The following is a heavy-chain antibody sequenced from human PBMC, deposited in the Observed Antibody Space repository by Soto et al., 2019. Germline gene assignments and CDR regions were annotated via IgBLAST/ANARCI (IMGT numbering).Heavy chain of an antibody. J-gene: IGHJ4*02. D-gene: IGHD2-15*01. V-gene: IGHV1-3*01. CDR2: ISGGDGNT. CDR3: AAQVVAATDFDY. CDR1: GYTFTSYA. Sequence: GASVKVSCKASGYTFTSYAMHWVRQAPGQRLEWMGWISGGDGNTKYSQKFQGRPTMTRDTSASTAYMELRSLTSDDTAVYYCAAQVVAATDFDYWGQGTLVTVSS.